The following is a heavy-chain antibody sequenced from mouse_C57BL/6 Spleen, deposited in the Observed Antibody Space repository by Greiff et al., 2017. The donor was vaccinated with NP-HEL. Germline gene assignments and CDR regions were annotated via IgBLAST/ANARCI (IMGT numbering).Heavy chain of an antibody. CDR2: IWSGGST. D-gene: IGHD4-1*01. J-gene: IGHJ1*03. CDR3: ARRWDSDWDFDV. CDR1: GFSLTSYG. Sequence: QVQLKQSGPGLVQPSQSLSITCTVSGFSLTSYGVHWVRQSPGKGLEWLGVIWSGGSTDYNAAFISRLSISKDNSKSHVFFKMNSLQADATAIYYCARRWDSDWDFDVWGTGTTVTVSS. V-gene: IGHV2-2*01.